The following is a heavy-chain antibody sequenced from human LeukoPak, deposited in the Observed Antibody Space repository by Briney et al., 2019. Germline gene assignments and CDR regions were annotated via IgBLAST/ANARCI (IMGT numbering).Heavy chain of an antibody. Sequence: PGGSLRLSCAASGFTFSSHNMNWVRQAPGKGLEWVSSISGRGNYIFYADSVKGRFTISRDSAKNSLSLQMNSLRAEDTAVYYCARLIDYGGFYFYYYMDVWGKGTSVTVSS. J-gene: IGHJ6*03. V-gene: IGHV3-21*01. D-gene: IGHD4/OR15-4a*01. CDR3: ARLIDYGGFYFYYYMDV. CDR2: ISGRGNYI. CDR1: GFTFSSHN.